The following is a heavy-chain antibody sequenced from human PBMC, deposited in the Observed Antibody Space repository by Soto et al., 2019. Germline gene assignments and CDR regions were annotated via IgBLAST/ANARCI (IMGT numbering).Heavy chain of an antibody. V-gene: IGHV1-18*04. CDR1: GYTFTSYG. CDR2: MSAYNVNT. D-gene: IGHD1-26*01. CDR3: ARDLHDLKVGATTGGGGHWYFDL. Sequence: QVQLVQSGAEVKKPGASVKVSCKASGYTFTSYGISWVRQAPGQVLEWMGWMSAYNVNTNYAQKLQGRVTMTTDTSTSTAYMELRRLRSADTAVYYCARDLHDLKVGATTGGGGHWYFDLWGRGTLVTVSS. J-gene: IGHJ2*01.